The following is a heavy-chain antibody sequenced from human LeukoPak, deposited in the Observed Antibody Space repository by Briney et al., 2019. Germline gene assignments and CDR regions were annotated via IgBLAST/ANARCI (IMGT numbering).Heavy chain of an antibody. CDR1: GGSISSSSYY. CDR2: LYYNGST. D-gene: IGHD3-3*01. J-gene: IGHJ4*02. Sequence: PSETLSLTCTVSGGSISSSSYYWGWIRQPPGKGLAWIGSLYYNGSTFYNPSLKSRVTISVDTSKKQFSLKLSSVTAADTAVYYCARDGRYDFWRGYSFDFWGQGTLVTVSS. CDR3: ARDGRYDFWRGYSFDF. V-gene: IGHV4-39*07.